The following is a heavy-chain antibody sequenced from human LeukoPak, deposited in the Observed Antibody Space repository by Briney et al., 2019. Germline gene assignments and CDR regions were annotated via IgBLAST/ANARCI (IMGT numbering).Heavy chain of an antibody. CDR2: IFYSGIT. J-gene: IGHJ2*01. D-gene: IGHD3-22*01. V-gene: IGHV4-59*01. CDR3: ARGAYYYDSSGYNWYFDL. CDR1: GGSISSYY. Sequence: SETLSLTCTVSGGSISSYYWSWTRQPPGKGLEWIGYIFYSGITNYNPSLKSRVTISIDTSKNQFSLKLSSVTAADTAVYYCARGAYYYDSSGYNWYFDLWGRGTLVTVSS.